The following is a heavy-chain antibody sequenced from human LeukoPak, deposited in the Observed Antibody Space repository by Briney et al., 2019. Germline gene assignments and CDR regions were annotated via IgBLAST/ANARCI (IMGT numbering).Heavy chain of an antibody. Sequence: PGGSLRLSCAASGFTFSSYGMHWVRQAPGKGLEWVAFIRYDGSNKYYADSVKGRFTISRDNSKNTLYLQMNSLRAEDTAVYYCAKDGTELLDAFDIWGQGTMVTVSS. V-gene: IGHV3-30*02. CDR1: GFTFSSYG. D-gene: IGHD1-7*01. J-gene: IGHJ3*02. CDR3: AKDGTELLDAFDI. CDR2: IRYDGSNK.